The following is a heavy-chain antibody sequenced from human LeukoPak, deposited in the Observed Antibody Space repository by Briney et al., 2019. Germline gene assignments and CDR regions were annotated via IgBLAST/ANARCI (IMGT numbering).Heavy chain of an antibody. CDR2: IIPIFGTA. J-gene: IGHJ4*02. Sequence: SVKVSCKASGGTFSSYAISWVRQAPGQGLEWMGGIIPIFGTANYAQKFQGRVTITADESTSTAYMELSSLRSEDTAVYYCARAGSPYYYDSSGYYREDYWGQGTLVTVSS. D-gene: IGHD3-22*01. CDR3: ARAGSPYYYDSSGYYREDY. V-gene: IGHV1-69*13. CDR1: GGTFSSYA.